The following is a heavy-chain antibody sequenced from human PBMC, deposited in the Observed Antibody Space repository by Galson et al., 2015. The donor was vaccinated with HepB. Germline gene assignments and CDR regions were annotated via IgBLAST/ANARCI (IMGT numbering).Heavy chain of an antibody. J-gene: IGHJ4*02. CDR3: ARVVLYCSGGDCHSFFDS. CDR2: INSAGNFI. Sequence: PGKGLEWVSSINSAGNFIFDSDSLKGRFTISRDNSKNSLYLQMNSLRAEDTAVYFCARVVLYCSGGDCHSFFDSWGQGTLVTVSS. V-gene: IGHV3-21*01. D-gene: IGHD2-15*01.